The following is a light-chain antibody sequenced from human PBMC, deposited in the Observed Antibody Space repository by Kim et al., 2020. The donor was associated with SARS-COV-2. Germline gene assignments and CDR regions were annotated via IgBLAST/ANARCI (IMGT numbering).Light chain of an antibody. CDR1: RPISTW. V-gene: IGKV1-5*03. CDR2: KAS. J-gene: IGKJ1*01. Sequence: SGSVGDTVTITCRASRPISTWLAWYQQKSGKVPKLLIYKASSLESGVSSRFSGSGSGTEFTLTINSLQPDDFATYYCQQYNDYATFGQGTKVDIK. CDR3: QQYNDYAT.